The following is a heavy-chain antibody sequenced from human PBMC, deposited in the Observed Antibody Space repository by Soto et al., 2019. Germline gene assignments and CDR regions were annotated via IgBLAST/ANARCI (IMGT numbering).Heavy chain of an antibody. V-gene: IGHV3-21*01. Sequence: GGSLRLSCAASGFTFSSYSMNWVRQAPGKGLEWVSSISSSSSYIYYADSVKGRFTISRDNAKNSLYLQMNSLRAEDTAVYYCARDLGLLHCSGGSCYSAYYHYYGMDVWGQGTTVTVSS. CDR2: ISSSSSYI. CDR3: ARDLGLLHCSGGSCYSAYYHYYGMDV. CDR1: GFTFSSYS. J-gene: IGHJ6*02. D-gene: IGHD2-15*01.